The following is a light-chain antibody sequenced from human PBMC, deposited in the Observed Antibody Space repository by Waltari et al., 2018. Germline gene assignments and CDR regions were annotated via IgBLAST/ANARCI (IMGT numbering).Light chain of an antibody. CDR3: SSYTSGSIIL. Sequence: QSALTQPPSVSKSLGQSVTLSCIGTNNDIGKYNGVSWYQQHSGTTPKLLIYDVNRRPSGVSDRFSGSKSANAASLTISGLQPEDEADYYCSSYTSGSIILFGGGTRLTVL. CDR2: DVN. V-gene: IGLV2-18*02. J-gene: IGLJ2*01. CDR1: NNDIGKYNG.